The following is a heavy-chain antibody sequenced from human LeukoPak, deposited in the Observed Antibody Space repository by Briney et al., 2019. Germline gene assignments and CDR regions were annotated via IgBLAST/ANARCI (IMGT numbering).Heavy chain of an antibody. CDR2: ISASSTYI. J-gene: IGHJ4*02. CDR3: AVFETRGIDDFDY. V-gene: IGHV3-21*01. D-gene: IGHD3-16*01. Sequence: PGGSLRLSCAASGFTFAAHSMNWVRQAPGKGLEWVASISASSTYIIYADSVKGRFTISRDDAKNSLFLQMNSLTVEDTAVYYCAVFETRGIDDFDYWGQGTLVTVSS. CDR1: GFTFAAHS.